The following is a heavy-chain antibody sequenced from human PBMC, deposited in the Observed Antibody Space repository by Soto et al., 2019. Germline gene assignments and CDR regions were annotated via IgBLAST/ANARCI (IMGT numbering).Heavy chain of an antibody. V-gene: IGHV1-58*01. D-gene: IGHD2-21*02. J-gene: IGHJ4*02. CDR3: AADLHCGGDCYSFDY. CDR2: IVVGSGNT. CDR1: GFTFTSSA. Sequence: ASVKVSCKASGFTFTSSAVQWVRQARGQRLEWIGWIVVGSGNTNYAQKFQERVTITRDMSTSTAFMELSSLRSEDTAVYYCAADLHCGGDCYSFDYWGQGTLVTVSS.